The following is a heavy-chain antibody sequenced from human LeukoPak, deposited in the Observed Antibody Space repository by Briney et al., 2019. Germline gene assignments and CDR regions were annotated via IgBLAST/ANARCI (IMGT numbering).Heavy chain of an antibody. Sequence: GRSLRLSCAASGFTFSSYGMHWVRQAPGKGLEWVAGISHDESNKYYVDSVKGRFTISRDDSKNTLYLDMNSLTAEDTAVYYCAKAPYYFDSSGYYPAYYFDYWGQGTLVTVSS. CDR3: AKAPYYFDSSGYYPAYYFDY. CDR1: GFTFSSYG. D-gene: IGHD3-22*01. V-gene: IGHV3-30*18. J-gene: IGHJ4*02. CDR2: ISHDESNK.